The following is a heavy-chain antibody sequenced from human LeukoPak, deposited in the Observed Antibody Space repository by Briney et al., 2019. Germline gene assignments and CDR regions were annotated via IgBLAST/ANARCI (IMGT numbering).Heavy chain of an antibody. Sequence: GGSLRLSCAASGFTFNSYAMTWVRQAPEKGLEWVSSISDSGVSTYYADSVKGRFTISRDNSKNTLYLQMNSLRAEDTAVYCCAKGLRGIYDYWGQGTLVTVSS. J-gene: IGHJ4*02. CDR3: AKGLRGIYDY. V-gene: IGHV3-23*01. D-gene: IGHD1-26*01. CDR2: ISDSGVST. CDR1: GFTFNSYA.